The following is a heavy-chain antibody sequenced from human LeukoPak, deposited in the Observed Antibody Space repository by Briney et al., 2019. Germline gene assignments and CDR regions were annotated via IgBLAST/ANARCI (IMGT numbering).Heavy chain of an antibody. CDR3: ARVLRDYDSRAYDAFDI. Sequence: SETLSLTCTVSGGSISNYYWSWIRQPAGKGLEWIGRIYTSGSTNYNPSLKSRVTMSVDTSKNQFSLKLSSVTAADTAVYYCARVLRDYDSRAYDAFDIWGQGTMVTVSS. J-gene: IGHJ3*02. CDR1: GGSISNYY. V-gene: IGHV4-4*07. D-gene: IGHD3-22*01. CDR2: IYTSGST.